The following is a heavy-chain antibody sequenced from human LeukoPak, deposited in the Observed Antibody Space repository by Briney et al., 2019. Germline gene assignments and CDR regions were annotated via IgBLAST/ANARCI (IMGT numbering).Heavy chain of an antibody. Sequence: GGSLRLSCAASGFSFSSYAMSWVRQAPGKGLDWVSGISGSADSTYYADSVKGRFTISRDNAKNSLDLQMNSLRDEDTAVYYCSRRFDCWGQGTLVTVSS. CDR1: GFSFSSYA. CDR3: SRRFDC. J-gene: IGHJ4*02. CDR2: ISGSADST. V-gene: IGHV3-23*01.